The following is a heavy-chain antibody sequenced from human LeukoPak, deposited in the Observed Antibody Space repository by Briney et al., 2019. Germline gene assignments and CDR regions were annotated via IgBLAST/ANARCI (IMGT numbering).Heavy chain of an antibody. Sequence: PGRSLRLSCAASGFTFSSYGMHWVRQTPGKGLEWVAVISYDGNNKYYADSVRGRFPISRDNTKNTLYVQMNSLRAEDTAVYYCVRAGYSSSWSGGDFDYWGQGTLVTVSS. D-gene: IGHD6-13*01. V-gene: IGHV3-30*19. CDR1: GFTFSSYG. CDR3: VRAGYSSSWSGGDFDY. J-gene: IGHJ4*02. CDR2: ISYDGNNK.